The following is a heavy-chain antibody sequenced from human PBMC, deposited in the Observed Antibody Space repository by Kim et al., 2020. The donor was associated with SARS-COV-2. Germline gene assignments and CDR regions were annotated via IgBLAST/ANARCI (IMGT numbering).Heavy chain of an antibody. D-gene: IGHD3-10*01. CDR2: ISGSGGST. Sequence: GGSLRLSCAASGFTFSSYAMSWVRQAPGKGLEWVSAISGSGGSTYYADSVKGRFTISRDNSKNTLYLQMNSLRAEDTAVYYCAKDEYYYGSGSSVDYWGQGTLVTVSS. J-gene: IGHJ4*02. CDR3: AKDEYYYGSGSSVDY. V-gene: IGHV3-23*01. CDR1: GFTFSSYA.